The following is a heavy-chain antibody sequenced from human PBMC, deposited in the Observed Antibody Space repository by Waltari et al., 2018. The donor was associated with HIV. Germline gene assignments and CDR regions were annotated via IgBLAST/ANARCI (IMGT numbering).Heavy chain of an antibody. V-gene: IGHV3-74*01. J-gene: IGHJ4*02. CDR3: AIDLSGYSDN. Sequence: EVQLVESGGGLVQPGGSMRLSCAASGFTFTNYWLHWVRQVPGKGLVWVSRINEDGRITNYEDSVKGRFTISRDNAKDTLWLQMNSLRAEDTAIYYCAIDLSGYSDNWGQGTLVTVSS. D-gene: IGHD3-3*01. CDR1: GFTFTNYW. CDR2: INEDGRIT.